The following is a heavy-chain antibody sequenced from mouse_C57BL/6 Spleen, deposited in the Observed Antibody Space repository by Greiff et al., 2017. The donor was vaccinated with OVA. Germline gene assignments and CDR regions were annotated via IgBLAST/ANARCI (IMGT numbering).Heavy chain of an antibody. CDR3: ARADGSSSYYYAMDY. D-gene: IGHD1-1*01. J-gene: IGHJ4*01. Sequence: EVKLMESGPGLVKPSQSLSLTCSVTGYSITSGYYWNWIRQFPGNKLEWMGYISYDGSNNYNPSLKNRISITRDTSKNQFFLKLNSVTTEDTATYYCARADGSSSYYYAMDYWGQGTSVTVSS. CDR1: GYSITSGYY. V-gene: IGHV3-6*01. CDR2: ISYDGSN.